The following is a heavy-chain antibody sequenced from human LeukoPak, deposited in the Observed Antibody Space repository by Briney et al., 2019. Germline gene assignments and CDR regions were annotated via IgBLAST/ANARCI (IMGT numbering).Heavy chain of an antibody. V-gene: IGHV4-61*02. D-gene: IGHD5-18*01. CDR1: GFSISRGLYY. Sequence: PSETLSLTCTVSGFSISRGLYYWSWIRQPAGEGPEWIGRLHTSGTADYNPSLKSRVTVSVDTSKNQFSLKLSSVTAADTAVYYCAAQDTAMVWYYFDYWGQGTLVTVSS. CDR2: LHTSGTA. CDR3: AAQDTAMVWYYFDY. J-gene: IGHJ4*02.